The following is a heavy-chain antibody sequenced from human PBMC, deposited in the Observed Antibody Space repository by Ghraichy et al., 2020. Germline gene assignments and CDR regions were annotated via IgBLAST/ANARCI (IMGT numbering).Heavy chain of an antibody. CDR3: TTGDTALNLGYSSGWYLS. Sequence: GGSLRLSCAASGFTFSNAWMSWVRQAPGKGLEWVGRIKSKTDGGTTDYAAPVKGRFTISRDDSKNTLYLQMNSLKTEDTAVYYCTTGDTALNLGYSSGWYLSWGQGTLVTVS. J-gene: IGHJ4*02. V-gene: IGHV3-15*01. CDR2: IKSKTDGGTT. D-gene: IGHD6-19*01. CDR1: GFTFSNAW.